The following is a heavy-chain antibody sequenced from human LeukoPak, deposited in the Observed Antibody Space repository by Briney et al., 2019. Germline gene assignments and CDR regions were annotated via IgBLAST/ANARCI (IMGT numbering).Heavy chain of an antibody. D-gene: IGHD1-26*01. CDR1: GGSFSGYY. CDR3: ARGGSYHGY. Sequence: SETLSLTCAVYGGSFSGYYWSWIRQPPGKGLEWIGEINHSGSTNYNPSLKSRVTISVDTSKNHFSLKLSSVTAADTATYYCARGGSYHGYWGQGTLVTVSS. V-gene: IGHV4-34*01. CDR2: INHSGST. J-gene: IGHJ4*02.